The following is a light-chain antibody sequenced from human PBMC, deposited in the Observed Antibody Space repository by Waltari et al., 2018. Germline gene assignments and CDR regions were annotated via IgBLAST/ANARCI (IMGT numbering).Light chain of an antibody. J-gene: IGKJ1*01. CDR2: KAS. CDR3: QQYDNYWT. Sequence: DIQMTQSPSTLSASIGDRVTITCRASQSITNWLAWYQQKPGKAPKLLIYKASNLESGVPSRFSGSASGTECTLTISSLQPDDFATYYCQQYDNYWTFGQGTKVEIK. V-gene: IGKV1-5*03. CDR1: QSITNW.